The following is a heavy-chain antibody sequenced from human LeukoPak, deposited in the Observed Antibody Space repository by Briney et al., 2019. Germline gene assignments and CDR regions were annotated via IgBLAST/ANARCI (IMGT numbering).Heavy chain of an antibody. CDR3: AREGEGQGQWLVLSRQYYYGMDV. V-gene: IGHV3-30-3*01. J-gene: IGHJ6*02. D-gene: IGHD6-19*01. CDR2: ISYDGSNK. Sequence: GGSLRPSCAASGFTFSSYAMHWVRQAPGKGLEWVAVISYDGSNKYYADSVKGRFTISRDNSKNTLYLQMNSLRAEDTAVYYCAREGEGQGQWLVLSRQYYYGMDVWGQGTTVTVSS. CDR1: GFTFSSYA.